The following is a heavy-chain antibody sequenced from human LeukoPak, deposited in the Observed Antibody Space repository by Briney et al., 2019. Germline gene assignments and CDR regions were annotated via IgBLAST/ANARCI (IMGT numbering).Heavy chain of an antibody. CDR1: GFTFSSYA. D-gene: IGHD3-9*01. V-gene: IGHV3-23*01. Sequence: QPGGSLRLSCAASGFTFSSYAMSWVRQAPGKGLEWVSAISGSGGSTYYADSVKGRFTISRDNSKNTLYLQMNNLRAEDTAVYYCSRNFTGYNDYWGQGTLVTVSS. CDR2: ISGSGGST. J-gene: IGHJ4*02. CDR3: SRNFTGYNDY.